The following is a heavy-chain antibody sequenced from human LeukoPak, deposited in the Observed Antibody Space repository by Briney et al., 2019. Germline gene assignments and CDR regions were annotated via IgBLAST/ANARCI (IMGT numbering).Heavy chain of an antibody. Sequence: SVKVSCKASGGTFSSYAISWVRQAPGQGLEWMGGIIPIFGTANYAQKFQGRVTITADESTSTAYMELSSLRSEDTAVYYCARSRSGYSYDHAAFGIWGQGTMVTVSS. CDR2: IIPIFGTA. CDR3: ARSRSGYSYDHAAFGI. J-gene: IGHJ3*02. V-gene: IGHV1-69*13. CDR1: GGTFSSYA. D-gene: IGHD5-18*01.